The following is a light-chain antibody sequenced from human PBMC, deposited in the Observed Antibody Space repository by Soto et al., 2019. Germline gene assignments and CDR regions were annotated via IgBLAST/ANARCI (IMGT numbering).Light chain of an antibody. CDR3: QQYNNWWT. V-gene: IGKV3-15*01. CDR2: DAS. J-gene: IGKJ1*01. Sequence: ETVMTQSPATLSVSPGGRATLYCRASQSISDTLAWYQQKPGQAPRLLIYDASNRATGIPARFSGSGSGTEFTLTISSLQSEDFAVYYCQQYNNWWTFGQGTKVDIK. CDR1: QSISDT.